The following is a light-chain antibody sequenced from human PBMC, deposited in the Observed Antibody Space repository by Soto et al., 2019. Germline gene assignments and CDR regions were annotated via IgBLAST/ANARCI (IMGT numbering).Light chain of an antibody. Sequence: DIQMTQSPSTLSASVGDRVTITCRASQSINTWLAWYQQKPGKAPKLLISKASGLERGVPSRFSGSGSGTEFTLIISSLQPDDLATYYCQQYNTYPLTFGQGTKVEVK. CDR1: QSINTW. J-gene: IGKJ1*01. CDR3: QQYNTYPLT. CDR2: KAS. V-gene: IGKV1-5*03.